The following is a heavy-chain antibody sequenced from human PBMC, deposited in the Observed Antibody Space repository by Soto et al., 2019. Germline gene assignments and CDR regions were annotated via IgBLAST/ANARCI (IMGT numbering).Heavy chain of an antibody. CDR1: GGTFNNNA. V-gene: IGHV1-69*13. D-gene: IGHD3-22*01. CDR3: ARPYDSSDYYGGGMDV. CDR2: IIPILGTA. J-gene: IGHJ6*02. Sequence: ASVKVSCKASGGTFNNNAISWVRQAPGQGLEWMGGIIPILGTANYAQKFRGRVTITADESTSTGYMDLSSLRSEDTAVYYCARPYDSSDYYGGGMDVWGQGTTVTVSS.